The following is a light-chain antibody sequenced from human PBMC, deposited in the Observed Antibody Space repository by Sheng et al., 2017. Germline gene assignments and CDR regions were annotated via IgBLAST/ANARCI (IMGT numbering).Light chain of an antibody. V-gene: IGKV1-39*01. CDR1: HSISSY. Sequence: DIQMTQSPSSVSASVGDRVTITCRASHSISSYLNWYQQKPGKAPKLLIYAASSLRSGVPSRFSGSGSGTDFTLTISSLQPEDFATYYCQQSYSTPRTFGQGTKVEIK. CDR2: AAS. CDR3: QQSYSTPRT. J-gene: IGKJ1*01.